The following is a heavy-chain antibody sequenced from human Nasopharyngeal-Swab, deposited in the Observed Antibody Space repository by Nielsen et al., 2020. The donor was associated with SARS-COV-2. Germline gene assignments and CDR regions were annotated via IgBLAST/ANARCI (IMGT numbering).Heavy chain of an antibody. CDR3: ARNPRSVQYTSTWYGEFDY. D-gene: IGHD6-13*01. V-gene: IGHV4-39*01. Sequence: WIRQPPGKGLEWIGTIYYSGSAYYNPSLKSRVAISVDTSKNQIFLNLSSVTAADPAVYYCARNPRSVQYTSTWYGEFDYWGQGTLVTVSS. CDR2: IYYSGSA. J-gene: IGHJ4*02.